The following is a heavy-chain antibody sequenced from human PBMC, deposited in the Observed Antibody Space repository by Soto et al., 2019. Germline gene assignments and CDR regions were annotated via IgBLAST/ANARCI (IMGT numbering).Heavy chain of an antibody. Sequence: GGSLRLSCAASGFTFSSYGMHWVRQAPGKGLEWVAVIRYNGGNKYYADSVKGRFTISRDNSKNTLYLQMNSLRAEDTAVYYCAKALGGARRWFDPWGQGTLVTVSS. CDR1: GFTFSSYG. CDR3: AKALGGARRWFDP. D-gene: IGHD3-16*01. V-gene: IGHV3-33*06. CDR2: IRYNGGNK. J-gene: IGHJ5*02.